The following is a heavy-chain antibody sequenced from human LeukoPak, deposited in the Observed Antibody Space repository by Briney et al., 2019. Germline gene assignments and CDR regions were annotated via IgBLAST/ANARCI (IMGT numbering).Heavy chain of an antibody. CDR1: GFTFGTYT. CDR3: ARDQEWELLALDY. D-gene: IGHD1-26*01. CDR2: VSIRSSYI. J-gene: IGHJ4*02. Sequence: GGSLRLSCAASGFTFGTYTMSWVRQAPGKGLEWVSSVSIRSSYIYYADSVRGRFTISRDNANNSLFLHMNSLRAEDTAVYYCARDQEWELLALDYWGQGTLVTVSS. V-gene: IGHV3-21*01.